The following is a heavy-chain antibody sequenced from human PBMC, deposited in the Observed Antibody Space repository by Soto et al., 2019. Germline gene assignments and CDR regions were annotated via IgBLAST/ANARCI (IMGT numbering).Heavy chain of an antibody. J-gene: IGHJ4*02. CDR3: AKSRTGINSDNDY. CDR2: ISGSGGNT. Sequence: EVQLLESGGGLVQPGGSLRLSCAASGFTFSTYAMNWVRQAAGKGLEWVSTISGSGGNTYYADSVKGRFTISRDNSKNTLFLQMNSLRAEDTALYYCAKSRTGINSDNDYWGRGTLVTVSS. V-gene: IGHV3-23*01. CDR1: GFTFSTYA. D-gene: IGHD2-2*01.